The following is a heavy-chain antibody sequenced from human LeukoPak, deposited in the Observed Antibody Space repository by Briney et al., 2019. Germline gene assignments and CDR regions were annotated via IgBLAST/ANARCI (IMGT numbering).Heavy chain of an antibody. J-gene: IGHJ4*02. CDR2: IIPIFGTA. Sequence: SVKVSCKASGGTFSSYAISWVRQAPGQGLEWMGGIIPIFGTANYAQKFQGRVTITADESTSTAYMELSSLRSEDTAVYYCARGRRPYYYDSSGYSNFDYWGQGTLVTVSS. D-gene: IGHD3-22*01. CDR1: GGTFSSYA. CDR3: ARGRRPYYYDSSGYSNFDY. V-gene: IGHV1-69*13.